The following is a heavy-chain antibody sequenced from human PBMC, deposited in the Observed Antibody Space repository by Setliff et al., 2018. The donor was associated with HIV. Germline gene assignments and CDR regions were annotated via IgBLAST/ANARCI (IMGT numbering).Heavy chain of an antibody. Sequence: ASVKVSCKSSGYSPGNCGIAWVRQARGQGLEWLGWISVNTGDVFYAQTFQGRVTMTADASTGTVHMDLRGLTFDDSAIYFCAYRRGGWELRVWGQGTSVTVSS. D-gene: IGHD1-26*01. CDR2: ISVNTGDV. V-gene: IGHV1-18*01. CDR3: AYRRGGWELRV. J-gene: IGHJ4*02. CDR1: GYSPGNCG.